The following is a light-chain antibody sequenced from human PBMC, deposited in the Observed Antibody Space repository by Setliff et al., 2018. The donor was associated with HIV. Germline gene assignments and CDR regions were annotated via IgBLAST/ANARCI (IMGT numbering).Light chain of an antibody. CDR2: EVS. V-gene: IGLV2-18*02. CDR1: SSDVGNYNR. CDR3: SSYTRIITCV. J-gene: IGLJ1*01. Sequence: QSALAQPPSVSGPPGQSVTISCTGTSSDVGNYNRVSWYQQPPGAAPKLIIYEVSNRTSGVPDRFSVSKSGNTASLTISGLQAEDEALYFCSSYTRIITCVFGTGTKVTVL.